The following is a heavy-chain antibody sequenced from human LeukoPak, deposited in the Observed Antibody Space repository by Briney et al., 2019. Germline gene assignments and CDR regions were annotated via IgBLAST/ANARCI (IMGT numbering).Heavy chain of an antibody. CDR2: IYYNGST. J-gene: IGHJ6*03. Sequence: SETLSLTCTISGDSITSYSWSWIRQSPGKGLEWIGYIYYNGSTSYNPSLKSRVTISVDTSKNQFSLKLSSVTAADTAVYFCARAPTYYYYYMDVWGKGTTVTVSS. CDR3: ARAPTYYYYYMDV. V-gene: IGHV4-59*01. CDR1: GDSITSYS.